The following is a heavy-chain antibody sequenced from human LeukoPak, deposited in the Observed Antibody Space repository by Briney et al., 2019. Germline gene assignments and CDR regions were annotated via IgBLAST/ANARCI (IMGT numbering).Heavy chain of an antibody. V-gene: IGHV3-53*01. CDR3: AKGYNYAYEY. CDR2: IYSGGST. CDR1: GFNVSSSY. Sequence: PRGSLRLSCAASGFNVSSSYMSWVRQAPGKGLEWVSVIYSGGSTYYAASVKGRFTISRDVSKNTLYLQMNSRRPEDTAVYYCAKGYNYAYEYWGQGTLVTVSS. J-gene: IGHJ4*02. D-gene: IGHD5-18*01.